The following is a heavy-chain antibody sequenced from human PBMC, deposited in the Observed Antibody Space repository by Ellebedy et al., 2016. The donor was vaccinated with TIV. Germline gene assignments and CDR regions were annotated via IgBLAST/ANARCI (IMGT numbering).Heavy chain of an antibody. V-gene: IGHV3-23*01. J-gene: IGHJ4*02. CDR3: AKGRGGGSDSSAPRYYFDY. D-gene: IGHD3-22*01. CDR2: ISHTGRRT. CDR1: GFTFSSYA. Sequence: GESLKISCAASGFTFSSYAMSWVRQAPGKGLEWVSTISHTGRRTYYADSVEGRFTISRDNSKKTLYLQLNSQRAEDTAIYYCAKGRGGGSDSSAPRYYFDYWGLGTLVTVSS.